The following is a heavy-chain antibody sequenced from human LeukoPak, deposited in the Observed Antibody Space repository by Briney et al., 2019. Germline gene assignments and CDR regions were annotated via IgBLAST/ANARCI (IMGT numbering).Heavy chain of an antibody. Sequence: PGGSLRLSCAASGFTFSGYWMSWVRQAPGKGLEWVANIKEDGSDKYYVDSVKGRFTISRDNAKNSLYLQMNNLRAEDTAVYYCARDVGYFRFDYWGQGTLVTVSS. CDR1: GFTFSGYW. CDR2: IKEDGSDK. J-gene: IGHJ4*02. V-gene: IGHV3-7*01. CDR3: ARDVGYFRFDY. D-gene: IGHD5-18*01.